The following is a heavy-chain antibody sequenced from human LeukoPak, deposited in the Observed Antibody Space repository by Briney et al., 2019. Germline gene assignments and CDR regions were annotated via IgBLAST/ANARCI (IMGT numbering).Heavy chain of an antibody. J-gene: IGHJ4*02. CDR3: ARVSGIAAAGPFDY. V-gene: IGHV3-30-3*01. CDR2: MSHDGSNI. CDR1: GFTFSRCP. D-gene: IGHD6-13*01. Sequence: GGSLRLSCAASGFTFSRCPMHWVRQAPGKGLEWVAVMSHDGSNIYYADSVKGRFTISRDNSKNTPYLHMNSLRVEDTAVYYCARVSGIAAAGPFDYWGQGTLVTVSS.